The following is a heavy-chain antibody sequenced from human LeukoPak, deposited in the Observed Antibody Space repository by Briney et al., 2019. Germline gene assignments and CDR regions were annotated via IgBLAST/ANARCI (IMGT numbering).Heavy chain of an antibody. CDR2: INHSGST. J-gene: IGHJ4*02. Sequence: PSETLSLTCAVYGGSFRGYYWSWIRQPPGKGLEWIGEINHSGSTNYNPSLKSRVTISVDTSKNQFSLKLSSVTAADTAVYYCARQLGYCSSTSCHKEIDYWGQGTLVTVSS. CDR3: ARQLGYCSSTSCHKEIDY. CDR1: GGSFRGYY. V-gene: IGHV4-34*01. D-gene: IGHD2-2*01.